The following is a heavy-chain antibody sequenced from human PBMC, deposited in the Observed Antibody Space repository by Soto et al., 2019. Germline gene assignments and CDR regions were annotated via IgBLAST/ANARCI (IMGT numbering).Heavy chain of an antibody. CDR2: IIPIFGTA. V-gene: IGHV1-69*13. CDR1: GGTFSSYA. J-gene: IGHJ6*02. Sequence: SVKVSCKASGGTFSSYAISWVRQAPGQGLEWMGGIIPIFGTANYAQKFQGRVTITADESTSTAYMELSSLRSEDTAVYYCAEGARGYSYGLGAPRSFYYGMDVWGQGTTVTVSS. CDR3: AEGARGYSYGLGAPRSFYYGMDV. D-gene: IGHD5-18*01.